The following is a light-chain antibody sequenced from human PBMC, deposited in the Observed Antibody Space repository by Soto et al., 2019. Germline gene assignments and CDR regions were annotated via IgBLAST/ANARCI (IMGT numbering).Light chain of an antibody. CDR3: QQYGGSPQYT. V-gene: IGKV3-20*01. CDR2: GAS. CDR1: QSVTSDY. Sequence: EIVLTQSPGTLSLSPGERATLSCRASQSVTSDYLAWYQHKPGQVPRLLIFGASSRATGIPDRFSGSGSGTDFTLTISRLEPEDFAMYYCQQYGGSPQYTFGQGTNVEIK. J-gene: IGKJ2*01.